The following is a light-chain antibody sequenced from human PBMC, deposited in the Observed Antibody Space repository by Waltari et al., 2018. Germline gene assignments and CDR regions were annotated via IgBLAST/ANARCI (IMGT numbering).Light chain of an antibody. V-gene: IGLV2-14*02. Sequence: QSALTQPVSVSGAPGQSVTISCIGSMNDIGPFNLVSWYQQHPGPAPNLIIYEVKYRPSGVSHRFSGSKSGNTASLTISDLQTEDEADYFCSSYRISMTLLFGGGTKVTVL. CDR2: EVK. CDR3: SSYRISMTLL. J-gene: IGLJ2*01. CDR1: MNDIGPFNL.